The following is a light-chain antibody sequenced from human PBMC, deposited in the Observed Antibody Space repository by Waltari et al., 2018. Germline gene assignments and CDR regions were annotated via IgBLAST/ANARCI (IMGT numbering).Light chain of an antibody. Sequence: QSALTQPPSASGSPGQSVAISCTGTSSDVGAYNYVSWYQQHPGKAPVLLIYEVTRRPSDVPDRFSGSKSGNTASLAVSGLRADDEADYYCSSYAGSNNVVFGGGTKLTVL. CDR1: SSDVGAYNY. J-gene: IGLJ2*01. V-gene: IGLV2-8*01. CDR2: EVT. CDR3: SSYAGSNNVV.